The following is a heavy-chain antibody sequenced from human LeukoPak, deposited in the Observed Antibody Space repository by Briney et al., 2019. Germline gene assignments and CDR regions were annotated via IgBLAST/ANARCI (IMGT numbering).Heavy chain of an antibody. Sequence: GGSLRLSCAASGFTFSNYWMSWVRQAPGKGLEFMANIKEAGSEKYYVDSVKGRFTISRDNDKNSVHLQMNSLRAEDTAVYYCARGGGMRSWYDFDYGGQGTLVTVSS. CDR1: GFTFSNYW. CDR3: ARGGGMRSWYDFDY. J-gene: IGHJ4*02. V-gene: IGHV3-7*04. D-gene: IGHD6-13*01. CDR2: IKEAGSEK.